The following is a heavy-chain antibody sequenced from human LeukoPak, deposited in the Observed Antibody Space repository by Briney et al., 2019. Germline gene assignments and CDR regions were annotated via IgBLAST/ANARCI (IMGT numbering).Heavy chain of an antibody. CDR3: ASPPGSFRD. V-gene: IGHV3-30-3*01. J-gene: IGHJ4*02. CDR2: ISYDGSNK. CDR1: GFTFSSYA. Sequence: PGRSLRLSCAASGFTFSSYAMHWVRQAPGKGLEWEAVISYDGSNKYYADSVKGRFTISRDNSKNTLYLQMNSLRAEDTAVYYCASPPGSFRDRGQGTLVTVSS. D-gene: IGHD3-10*01.